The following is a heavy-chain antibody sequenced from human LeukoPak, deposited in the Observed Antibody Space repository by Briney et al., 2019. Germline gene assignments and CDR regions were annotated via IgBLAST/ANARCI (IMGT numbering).Heavy chain of an antibody. CDR3: ARAVSGRFDY. Sequence: SETLSLTCTVSGGSISSSSYYWGWIRQPPGKGLEWIGSIYYSGSTYYNPSLNSRVTISVDTSKNQFSLRLSSVTAADTAIYYCARAVSGRFDYWGQGTLVTVSS. J-gene: IGHJ4*02. D-gene: IGHD6-19*01. CDR1: GGSISSSSYY. V-gene: IGHV4-39*07. CDR2: IYYSGST.